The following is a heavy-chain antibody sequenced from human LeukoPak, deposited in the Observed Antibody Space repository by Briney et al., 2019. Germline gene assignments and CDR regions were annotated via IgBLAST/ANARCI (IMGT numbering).Heavy chain of an antibody. J-gene: IGHJ4*02. CDR2: ISGSGGST. Sequence: QPGGSLRLSCAASGFTFSSYAMSWVRQAPGKGLEWVSAISGSGGSTYYADSVKGRFTISRDNSKNTLYLQMNSLRAEDTAVYYCAKGERSYYGSGSYYFDYWGQGTLVTVSS. D-gene: IGHD3-10*01. CDR3: AKGERSYYGSGSYYFDY. CDR1: GFTFSSYA. V-gene: IGHV3-23*01.